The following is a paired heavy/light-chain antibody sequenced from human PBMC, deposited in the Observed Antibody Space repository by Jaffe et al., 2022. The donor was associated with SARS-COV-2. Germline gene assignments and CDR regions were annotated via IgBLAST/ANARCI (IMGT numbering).Heavy chain of an antibody. J-gene: IGHJ4*02. V-gene: IGHV3-23*01. D-gene: IGHD2-15*01. CDR2: ISSGGIYT. CDR3: AKRYCSGGTCFHFEN. CDR1: GFTFSNYD. Sequence: EVQLLDSGGGLVQPGGSLRLSCGASGFTFSNYDMSWLRQPPGKGLEWVSTISSGGIYTNYADSVKGRFTVSRDNSKNTVYLQMNSLRAEDTAVYYCAKRYCSGGTCFHFENWGQGTLVTVSS.
Light chain of an antibody. J-gene: IGKJ2*03. CDR3: HQYYSPPHS. Sequence: DIVMTQSPDSLAVSLGERATINCKSSQSVLHSSNNKNFLAWYQQKPGQPPKLLIHWASTRESGVPDRFSGSGSGTDFNLIISSLQAEDVAVYYCHQYYSPPHSFGQGTKLEIK. V-gene: IGKV4-1*01. CDR1: QSVLHSSNNKNF. CDR2: WAS.